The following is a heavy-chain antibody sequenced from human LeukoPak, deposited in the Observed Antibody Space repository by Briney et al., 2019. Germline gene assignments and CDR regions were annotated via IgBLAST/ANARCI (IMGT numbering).Heavy chain of an antibody. CDR2: TQYDGSNK. J-gene: IGHJ4*02. D-gene: IGHD3-10*01. V-gene: IGHV3-30*02. CDR1: GFTLSSYG. Sequence: GGSLRLSCAASGFTLSSYGMHWVRQAPGKRLEWVAFTQYDGSNKYYADSVKGRFTISRDNSQNTLFLHMTSLRADDTAVYFCAKAGALVRGVTAIFDYWGQGTLVTVSS. CDR3: AKAGALVRGVTAIFDY.